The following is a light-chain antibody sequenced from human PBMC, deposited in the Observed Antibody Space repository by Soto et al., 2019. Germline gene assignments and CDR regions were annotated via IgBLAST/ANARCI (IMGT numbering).Light chain of an antibody. CDR1: HSDIGNYNY. V-gene: IGLV2-14*03. CDR2: DVG. CDR3: NSYREDHPRFYV. J-gene: IGLJ1*01. Sequence: QSALTQPASVSGSPGQSITISCTGTHSDIGNYNYVSWYQHLPAKAPKLMIYDVGSRPSGVSSRFSGSESGNTASLAISGLQAEDEADYYCNSYREDHPRFYVFGTGTKLTVL.